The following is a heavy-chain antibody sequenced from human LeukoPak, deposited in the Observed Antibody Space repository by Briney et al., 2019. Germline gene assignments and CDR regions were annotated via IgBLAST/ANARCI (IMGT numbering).Heavy chain of an antibody. V-gene: IGHV4-59*12. D-gene: IGHD6-13*01. Sequence: TSETLSLTCTVSGGSISSYYWSWIRQPPGKGLEWIGYIYYSGSTYYNPSLKSRVTISVDTSKNQFSLKLSSVTAADTAVYYCARVEFQASSSWYLGYWGQGNLVPVSS. CDR3: ARVEFQASSSWYLGY. CDR1: GGSISSYY. J-gene: IGHJ1*01. CDR2: IYYSGST.